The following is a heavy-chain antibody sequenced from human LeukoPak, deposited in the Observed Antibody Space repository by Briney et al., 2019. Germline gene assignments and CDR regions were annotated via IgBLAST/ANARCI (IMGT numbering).Heavy chain of an antibody. J-gene: IGHJ4*02. Sequence: SETLSLTCAVYGGSFSGYYWRWIRQPPGKGLEWIGEINHSGSTNYNPPLKSRVTVTVDTSKHQSSLKLSSVTAADTSVYYCARVAVGGIFDYWGQGTLVTVSS. CDR1: GGSFSGYY. D-gene: IGHD6-19*01. CDR3: ARVAVGGIFDY. V-gene: IGHV4-34*01. CDR2: INHSGST.